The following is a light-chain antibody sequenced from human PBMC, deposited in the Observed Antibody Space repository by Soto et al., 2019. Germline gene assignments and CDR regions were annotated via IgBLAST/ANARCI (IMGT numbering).Light chain of an antibody. CDR2: EVS. CDR3: TSYTSSSTLDV. CDR1: ISDVGGYDY. Sequence: SLLSLPSSVSGSPGQSVTISCTGTISDVGGYDYVSWFQQHPGKAPKLMIFEVSNRPSGVSYRFYGSKSGNTASLTISGLQAEDEADYYCTSYTSSSTLDVFGTGTTVTV. V-gene: IGLV2-14*01. J-gene: IGLJ1*01.